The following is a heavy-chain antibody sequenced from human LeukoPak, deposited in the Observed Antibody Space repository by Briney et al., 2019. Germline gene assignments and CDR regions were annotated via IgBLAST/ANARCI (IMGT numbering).Heavy chain of an antibody. CDR2: INPHSGGT. V-gene: IGHV1-2*02. Sequence: ASVKVSCKASGYTFTDYYMHWVRQAPGQGLEWMGWINPHSGGTDHAQKFQGRVTMTRDTSISTAYMELSRLRSDDTAVYYCARTQLRFLASYNWFDPWGQGTLVTVSS. CDR3: ARTQLRFLASYNWFDP. D-gene: IGHD3-3*01. J-gene: IGHJ5*02. CDR1: GYTFTDYY.